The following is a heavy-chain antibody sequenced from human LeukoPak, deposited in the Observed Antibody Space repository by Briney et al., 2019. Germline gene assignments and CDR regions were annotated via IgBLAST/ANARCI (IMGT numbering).Heavy chain of an antibody. V-gene: IGHV4-59*01. Sequence: SETLSLTCTVSGGSISSYYWSWIRQPPGKGLEWIGYIYYSGSINYNPSLKSRVTISVDTSKNQFSLKLSSVTAADTAVYYCAGTTVTTGLFFDYWGQGTLVTVSS. CDR2: IYYSGSI. CDR1: GGSISSYY. CDR3: AGTTVTTGLFFDY. J-gene: IGHJ4*02. D-gene: IGHD4-17*01.